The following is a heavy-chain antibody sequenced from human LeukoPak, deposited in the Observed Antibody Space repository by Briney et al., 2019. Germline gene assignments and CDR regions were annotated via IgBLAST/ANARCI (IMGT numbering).Heavy chain of an antibody. CDR2: VSGGGGST. CDR1: GFILSNYA. V-gene: IGHV3-23*01. J-gene: IGHJ4*02. Sequence: GGSLRLSCAASGFILSNYAMSWVRQAPGKGLEWVSSVSGGGGSTFYTDAVKGRFTISRDNSKNTLYLQMNSLRAEDTAVYYCAKTRPLDSSSWSHGDYWGQGTLVTVSS. D-gene: IGHD6-13*01. CDR3: AKTRPLDSSSWSHGDY.